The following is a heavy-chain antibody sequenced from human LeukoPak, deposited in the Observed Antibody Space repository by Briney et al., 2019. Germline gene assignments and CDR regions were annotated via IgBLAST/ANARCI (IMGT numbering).Heavy chain of an antibody. CDR1: GGSFSGYY. V-gene: IGHV4-59*01. J-gene: IGHJ3*02. CDR2: IYHSGST. CDR3: ARAKTYYYGSGSFSDAFDI. D-gene: IGHD3-10*01. Sequence: SETLSLTCAVYGGSFSGYYWSWIRQPPGKGLEWIGYIYHSGSTNYNPSLKSRATISEDTSKNQFSLKLSSVTAADTAVYYCARAKTYYYGSGSFSDAFDIWGQGTMVTVSS.